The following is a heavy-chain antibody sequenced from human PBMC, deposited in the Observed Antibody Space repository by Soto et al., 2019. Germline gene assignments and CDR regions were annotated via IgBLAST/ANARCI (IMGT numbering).Heavy chain of an antibody. CDR1: GYTFTSYD. V-gene: IGHV1-8*01. Sequence: QVQLVQSGAEVKKPGASVKVSCKASGYTFTSYDINWVRQATGQGLEWMGWMNPNSGNTGYAQKSQGRVTMTRNTSKITAYMDLSSLRSEDTAVYYCARRLDTAGYWGQGTLVTVSS. D-gene: IGHD5-18*01. CDR2: MNPNSGNT. J-gene: IGHJ4*02. CDR3: ARRLDTAGY.